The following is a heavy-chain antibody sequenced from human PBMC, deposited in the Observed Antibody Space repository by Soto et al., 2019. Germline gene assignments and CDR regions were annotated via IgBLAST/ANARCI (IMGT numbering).Heavy chain of an antibody. J-gene: IGHJ4*02. D-gene: IGHD3-10*01. Sequence: QVQLQESGPGLVKPSQTLSLTCTVSGGSISSGGYYWSWIRQHPGKGLEWIGYMYYSGSTSYNPSLKSRVTIAVDTSKNQFSLKLRSVTAADTAVYYCASTMVRGEGYLENWGQGTLVTVSS. CDR2: MYYSGST. CDR3: ASTMVRGEGYLEN. V-gene: IGHV4-31*03. CDR1: GGSISSGGYY.